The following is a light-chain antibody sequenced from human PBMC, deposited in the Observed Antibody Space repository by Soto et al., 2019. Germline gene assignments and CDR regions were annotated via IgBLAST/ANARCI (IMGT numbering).Light chain of an antibody. CDR2: AAS. CDR3: QQSYSTPPWT. CDR1: QSISIY. Sequence: GDRVTITCRASQSISIYLNWYQQKPGKAPKLLIYAASTLQSGVPSRFSGSGSGTDFTLTINSLQPEDFASYYCQQSYSTPPWTFGQGTKVEIK. V-gene: IGKV1-39*01. J-gene: IGKJ1*01.